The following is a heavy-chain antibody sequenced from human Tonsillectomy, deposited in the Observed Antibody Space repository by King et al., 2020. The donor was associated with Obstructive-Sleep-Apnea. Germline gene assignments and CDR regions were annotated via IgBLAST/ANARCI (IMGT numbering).Heavy chain of an antibody. J-gene: IGHJ4*02. CDR1: GGTFSSYA. V-gene: IGHV1-69*04. D-gene: IGHD3-10*01. CDR2: IIPILGIA. Sequence: VQLVQSGAEVKKPGSSVKVSCKASGGTFSSYAISWVRQAPGQGLEWMGRIIPILGIANYAQKFQGRVTITADKSTSTAYMELSSLRSEDTAVYYCAMGPYYYGEDFDYWGQGTLVTVSS. CDR3: AMGPYYYGEDFDY.